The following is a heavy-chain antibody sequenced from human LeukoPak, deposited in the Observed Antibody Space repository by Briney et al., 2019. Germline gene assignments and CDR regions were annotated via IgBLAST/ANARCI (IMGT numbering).Heavy chain of an antibody. CDR1: GGSISSYY. CDR2: IYYSGST. V-gene: IGHV4-59*08. D-gene: IGHD1-14*01. J-gene: IGHJ4*02. CDR3: ARQHSPGYFDY. Sequence: PSETLSLTCIVSGGSISSYYWSWIRQPPGKGLEWIGYIYYSGSTNSNPSLKSRVAISVDTSKNQFSVKLSSVTAADTAVYYCARQHSPGYFDYWGQGTLVTVSS.